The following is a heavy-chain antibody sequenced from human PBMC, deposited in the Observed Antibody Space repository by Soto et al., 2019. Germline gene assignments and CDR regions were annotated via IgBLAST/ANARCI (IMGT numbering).Heavy chain of an antibody. V-gene: IGHV3-73*01. J-gene: IGHJ4*02. Sequence: PGGSLRLSCAASGFTFSVSDMHWVRQASGKGLEWVARIRSKANNYATAYAASVKGRFTISRDDSENTAYLQMNSLNTEDTAVYYCTALDTSGYYHQSDYWGQGT. CDR3: TALDTSGYYHQSDY. CDR2: IRSKANNYAT. D-gene: IGHD3-22*01. CDR1: GFTFSVSD.